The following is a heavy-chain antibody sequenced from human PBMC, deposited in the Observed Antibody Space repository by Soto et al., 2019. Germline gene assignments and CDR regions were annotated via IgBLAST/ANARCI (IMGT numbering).Heavy chain of an antibody. Sequence: LRLSCTASGFAFSHYWMHWVRQAPGKGLMWVSRINGDGSATTYADSVKGRFTISRDNAKNTLYLQMNSLRAEDTAVYYCVRSDWFDPWGQGTLVTVSS. CDR2: INGDGSAT. CDR1: GFAFSHYW. V-gene: IGHV3-74*01. J-gene: IGHJ5*02. CDR3: VRSDWFDP.